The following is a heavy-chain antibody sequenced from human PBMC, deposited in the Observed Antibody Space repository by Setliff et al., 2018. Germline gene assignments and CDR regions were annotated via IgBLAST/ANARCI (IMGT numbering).Heavy chain of an antibody. CDR1: GFTFSSYC. J-gene: IGHJ3*02. D-gene: IGHD6-19*01. CDR3: IRDTSGRDAFDI. Sequence: GGSLRLSCVASGFTFSSYCMDWFRQAPGKGPEWVSGISGYGSRTYYADSVKGRSTISRDNSQNTMYLQMNSLRAEDTAVYYCIRDTSGRDAFDIWGQGTMVTVSS. CDR2: ISGYGSRT. V-gene: IGHV3-23*01.